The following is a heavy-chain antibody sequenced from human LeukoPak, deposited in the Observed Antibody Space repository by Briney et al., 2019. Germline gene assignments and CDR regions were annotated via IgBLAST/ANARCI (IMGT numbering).Heavy chain of an antibody. CDR3: ARGPHERSGYPDD. CDR2: IIPILGIA. CDR1: GGTFSSYA. J-gene: IGHJ4*02. V-gene: IGHV1-69*04. D-gene: IGHD3-22*01. Sequence: ASVKVSCKASGGTFSSYAISWVRQAPGQGLEWMGRIIPILGIANYAQKFQGRVTITADKSTSTAYMELSSLRSEDTAVYYCARGPHERSGYPDDWGQGTLVIVSS.